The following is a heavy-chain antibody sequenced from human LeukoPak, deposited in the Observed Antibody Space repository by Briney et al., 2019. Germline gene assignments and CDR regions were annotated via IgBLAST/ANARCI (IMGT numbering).Heavy chain of an antibody. V-gene: IGHV3-7*01. D-gene: IGHD6-19*01. J-gene: IGHJ1*01. Sequence: PAGSLRLSPSASRFTCSSYWMIWVGPAPGKELKWVANIKLEGSENHYVDSVKGRFTISRDNAKNSMYLQMNSLRAEDTAVDYCARERIGESGGLTAEYFQEWGQGTPVTVSS. CDR2: IKLEGSEN. CDR1: RFTCSSYW. CDR3: ARERIGESGGLTAEYFQE.